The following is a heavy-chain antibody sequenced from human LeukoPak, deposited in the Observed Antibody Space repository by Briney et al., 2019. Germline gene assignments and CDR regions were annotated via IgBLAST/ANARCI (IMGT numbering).Heavy chain of an antibody. CDR2: ITSSSSYT. Sequence: GGSLRLSCAASGFTFSTYNMNWVRQAPGKGLEWVSSITSSSSYTFYADSVRGRFTISRDNAKNSLYLQMNSLRAEDTAIYYCARDPYNGGYGASYYYYYMDVWGKGTTVTISS. CDR1: GFTFSTYN. J-gene: IGHJ6*03. CDR3: ARDPYNGGYGASYYYYYMDV. V-gene: IGHV3-21*01. D-gene: IGHD1-26*01.